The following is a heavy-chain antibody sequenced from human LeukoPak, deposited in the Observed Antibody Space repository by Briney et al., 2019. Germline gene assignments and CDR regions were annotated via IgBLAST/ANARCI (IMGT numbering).Heavy chain of an antibody. J-gene: IGHJ4*02. CDR1: GYTFTSYD. D-gene: IGHD4-17*01. CDR3: ARGTLRAGGDY. V-gene: IGHV1-8*01. CDR2: MNPNSGNT. Sequence: ASVTVSCTASGYTFTSYDINWVRQATGQGLEWMGWMNPNSGNTGYAQKFQGRVTMTRNTSISTAYMEVSSLRSEDTAMYYCARGTLRAGGDYWGQGTLVTVSS.